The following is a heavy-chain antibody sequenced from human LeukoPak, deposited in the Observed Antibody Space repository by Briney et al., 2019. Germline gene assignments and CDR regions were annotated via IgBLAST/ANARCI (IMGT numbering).Heavy chain of an antibody. V-gene: IGHV3-23*01. CDR2: ISGSGGST. CDR1: AFTFSSYA. CDR3: ASLAVAGTGDWFDP. J-gene: IGHJ5*02. Sequence: GGSLRLSCAASAFTFSSYAMSWVRQAPGKGLEWVSVISGSGGSTFYADSVKGRFTISRDNAKNSLYLQMNSLRAEDTAVYYCASLAVAGTGDWFDPWGQGTLVTVPS. D-gene: IGHD6-19*01.